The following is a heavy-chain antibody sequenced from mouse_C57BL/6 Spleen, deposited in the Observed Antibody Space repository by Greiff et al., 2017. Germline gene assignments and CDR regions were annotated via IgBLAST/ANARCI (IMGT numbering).Heavy chain of an antibody. D-gene: IGHD3-2*02. Sequence: QVQLQQPGAELVKPGASVKMSCKASGYTFTSYWIPWVKQRPGQGLAWIGDIYPGGGSTNSNVMFKSKATLTVDTSSSTADMQLSSLTSEDSAVSYCARGDSSGYRFAYWGQGTLVTVSA. J-gene: IGHJ3*01. CDR3: ARGDSSGYRFAY. V-gene: IGHV1-55*01. CDR1: GYTFTSYW. CDR2: IYPGGGST.